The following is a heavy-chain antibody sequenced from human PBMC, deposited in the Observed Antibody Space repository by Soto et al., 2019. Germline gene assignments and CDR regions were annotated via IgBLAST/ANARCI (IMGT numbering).Heavy chain of an antibody. CDR2: IYYSGST. D-gene: IGHD3-9*01. J-gene: IGHJ6*02. Sequence: SEILSLTCTVSGGSISSYYWSWIRQPPGKGLEWIGYIYYSGSTNYNPSLKSRVTISVDTSKNQFSLKLSSVTAADTAVYYCARISRYYDILTGVLVCMDVWGQGTTVTVSS. CDR3: ARISRYYDILTGVLVCMDV. V-gene: IGHV4-59*08. CDR1: GGSISSYY.